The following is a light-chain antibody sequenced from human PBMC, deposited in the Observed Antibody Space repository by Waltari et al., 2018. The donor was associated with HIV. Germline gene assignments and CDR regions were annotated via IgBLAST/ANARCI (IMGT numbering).Light chain of an antibody. J-gene: IGLJ1*01. CDR2: EGS. V-gene: IGLV2-23*03. CDR3: CSYAGSNTFV. Sequence: QSALTQPASVSGSPGQSLTISCTGTNSAVGSYTLVSWYQQHPGKAPKLMIYEGSKRPSGVSNRFSGSKSGNTASLTISGLQAEDEADYYCCSYAGSNTFVFGTGTKVTVL. CDR1: NSAVGSYTL.